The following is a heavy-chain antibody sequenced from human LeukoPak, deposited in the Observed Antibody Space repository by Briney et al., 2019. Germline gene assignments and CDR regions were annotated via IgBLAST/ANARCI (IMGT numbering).Heavy chain of an antibody. CDR2: IESDGRNK. V-gene: IGHV3-30*04. CDR3: VRQSTGLDY. J-gene: IGHJ4*02. CDR1: GFTFSTHT. Sequence: GGSLRLSCAPSGFTFSTHTMHWVRQAPGKGLEWVAVIESDGRNKYYAESVRGRFTISRDNSRNTPYLQLDSLRSEDTAVYYCVRQSTGLDYWGQGTLVTVSS. D-gene: IGHD5/OR15-5a*01.